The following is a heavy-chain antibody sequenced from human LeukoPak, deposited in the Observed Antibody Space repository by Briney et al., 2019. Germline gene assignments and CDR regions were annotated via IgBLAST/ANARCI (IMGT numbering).Heavy chain of an antibody. J-gene: IGHJ4*02. CDR3: ARATGDPGYDY. CDR1: GGTFSSYA. CDR2: IIPVLGIA. V-gene: IGHV1-69*04. Sequence: ASVKVSCKASGGTFSSYAISWVRQAPGQGLEWMGRIIPVLGIADYAQKFQGRVTITADKSTSTAYMELSSLRSEDTAVYYCARATGDPGYDYWGQGTLVTVSS. D-gene: IGHD7-27*01.